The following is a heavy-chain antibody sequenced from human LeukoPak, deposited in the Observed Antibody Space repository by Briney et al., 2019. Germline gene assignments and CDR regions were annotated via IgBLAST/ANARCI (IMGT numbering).Heavy chain of an antibody. CDR1: GDSVSSNRFT. V-gene: IGHV6-1*01. D-gene: IGHD2-8*02. CDR2: TYYRSKWSN. J-gene: IGHJ4*02. CDR3: VRVSGGVFGY. Sequence: SQTLSLTCAISGDSVSSNRFTWNWIRQSPSRGLEWLGRTYYRSKWSNDYSESVKSRITISPGTSKNQFSLQLRSVTPEDTAVYYCVRVSGGVFGYWGQGTLVTVSS.